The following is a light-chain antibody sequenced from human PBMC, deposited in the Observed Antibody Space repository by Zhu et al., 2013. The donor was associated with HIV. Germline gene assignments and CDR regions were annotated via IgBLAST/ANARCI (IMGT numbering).Light chain of an antibody. V-gene: IGKV1-27*01. Sequence: IQMTQSPSSLSADLGERITITCRASQAIGNSLAWYQQKPGKVPQLLIYYASNLQSGVPSRFSGSGSGTDFTLTISSLQPEDVATYYCQKYNHDPKMFGQGTKVEI. CDR1: QAIGNS. CDR3: QKYNHDPKM. CDR2: YAS. J-gene: IGKJ1*01.